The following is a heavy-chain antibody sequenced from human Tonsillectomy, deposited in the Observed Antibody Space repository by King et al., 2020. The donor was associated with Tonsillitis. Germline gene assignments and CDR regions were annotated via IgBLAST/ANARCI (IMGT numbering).Heavy chain of an antibody. Sequence: VQLVESGGGVVQPGRSLRLSCAASGFTFSSYGMHWVRQAPGKGLEWVAVISYDGSNKYYADSVKGRFTISRDNSKNTLYLQMNSLRAEDTAVYYCARGRGYSDGLSDWYFDLWGRGTLVTVSS. V-gene: IGHV3-33*05. J-gene: IGHJ2*01. D-gene: IGHD5-18*01. CDR3: ARGRGYSDGLSDWYFDL. CDR2: ISYDGSNK. CDR1: GFTFSSYG.